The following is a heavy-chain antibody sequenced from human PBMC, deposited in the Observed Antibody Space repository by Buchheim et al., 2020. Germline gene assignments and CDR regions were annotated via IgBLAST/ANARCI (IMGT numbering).Heavy chain of an antibody. D-gene: IGHD3-9*01. Sequence: QLQESGSGVVKPSQTLSLTCAVSGGSITTNDYSWSWIRQPPGKGLEWIGYIYYSGSTYYNPSLKSRVTISVDTSKNQFSLKLSSVTAADTAVYYCARRDYDILTGTVWFDPWGQGTL. CDR1: GGSITTNDYS. V-gene: IGHV4-30-2*05. CDR3: ARRDYDILTGTVWFDP. CDR2: IYYSGST. J-gene: IGHJ5*02.